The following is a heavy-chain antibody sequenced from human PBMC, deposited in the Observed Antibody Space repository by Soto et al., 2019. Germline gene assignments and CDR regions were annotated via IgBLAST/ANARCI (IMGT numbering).Heavy chain of an antibody. CDR3: ARGGCSGGSCPPQRYYGRDV. Sequence: SETLSLTCTVSGGSVSSGSYYWSWIRQPPGKGLEWIGYIYYSGSTNYNPSLKSRVTISVDTSKNQFSLKLSSVTAADTAVYYCARGGCSGGSCPPQRYYGRDVWGQGTTVTVSS. J-gene: IGHJ6*02. CDR2: IYYSGST. D-gene: IGHD2-15*01. V-gene: IGHV4-61*01. CDR1: GGSVSSGSYY.